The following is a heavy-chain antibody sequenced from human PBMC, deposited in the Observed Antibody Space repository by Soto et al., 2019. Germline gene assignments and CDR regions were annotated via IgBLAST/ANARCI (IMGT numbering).Heavy chain of an antibody. Sequence: SETLSLTCTVSGGSITNYYWSWIRQSPGEGLQWIGYSHSSGSTDYNPSLKSRVTISVDTSKNQFSLKLTSVTAADTAVYYCARESRASGWFDYWGQGTLVTVSS. CDR2: SHSSGST. CDR3: ARESRASGWFDY. J-gene: IGHJ4*02. CDR1: GGSITNYY. D-gene: IGHD6-19*01. V-gene: IGHV4-59*01.